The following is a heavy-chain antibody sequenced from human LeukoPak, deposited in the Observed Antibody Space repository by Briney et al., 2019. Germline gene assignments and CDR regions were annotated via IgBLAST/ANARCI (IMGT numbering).Heavy chain of an antibody. Sequence: RASVKVSCKASGYTFTGYYMHWVRQAPGQGLEWMGWISPNSGGTNYAQNFQGRVTMNRDTSISTAYMELSRLRSDDTAVYYCAREYYDSSGYYSYYFDYWGRGTLVTVSS. CDR2: ISPNSGGT. CDR1: GYTFTGYY. CDR3: AREYYDSSGYYSYYFDY. D-gene: IGHD3-22*01. J-gene: IGHJ4*02. V-gene: IGHV1-2*02.